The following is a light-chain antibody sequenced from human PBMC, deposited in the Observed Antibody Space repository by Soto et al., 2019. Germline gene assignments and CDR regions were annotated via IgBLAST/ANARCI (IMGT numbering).Light chain of an antibody. CDR1: QSVSSNY. J-gene: IGKJ1*01. Sequence: EIVLTQSPGTLSLSPGDRATLSCRASQSVSSNYLAWYQQKPGQAPRLLIYVASNRAPGIPDRFSGSGSGTDFTLTISRLEPEDFAVYYCQQYASSRTFGQGTKVDIK. V-gene: IGKV3-20*01. CDR3: QQYASSRT. CDR2: VAS.